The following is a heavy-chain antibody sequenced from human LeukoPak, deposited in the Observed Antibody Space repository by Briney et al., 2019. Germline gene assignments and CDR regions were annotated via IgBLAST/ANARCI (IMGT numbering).Heavy chain of an antibody. Sequence: PGGSLRLSCTVSGFTLSSYEMSWIRQAPGKGLEWVAFIRYDGSNKYYADSVKGRFTISRDNSKNTLYLQMNSLRAEDTAVYYCAKVGYDYVWGSYRSPDYWGQGTLVTVSS. D-gene: IGHD3-16*02. J-gene: IGHJ4*02. V-gene: IGHV3-30*02. CDR1: GFTLSSYE. CDR3: AKVGYDYVWGSYRSPDY. CDR2: IRYDGSNK.